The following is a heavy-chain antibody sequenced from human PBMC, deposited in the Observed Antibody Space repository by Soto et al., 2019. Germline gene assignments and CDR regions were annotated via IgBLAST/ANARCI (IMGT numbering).Heavy chain of an antibody. CDR2: ISGSGGST. J-gene: IGHJ6*02. D-gene: IGHD3-22*01. CDR1: GFACSSRA. Sequence: SLRLSFAACGFACSSRAMSCHHQTPGKGLEWVSAISGSGGSTYYADSVKGRFTISRDNSKNTLYLQMNSLRAEDTAVYYCAKEGEMLFLYGMDVWGQGTTVTVSS. V-gene: IGHV3-23*01. CDR3: AKEGEMLFLYGMDV.